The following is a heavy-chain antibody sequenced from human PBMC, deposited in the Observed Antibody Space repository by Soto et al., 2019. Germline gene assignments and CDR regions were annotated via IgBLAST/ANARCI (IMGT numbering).Heavy chain of an antibody. Sequence: GASVKVSCKASGYTFPSYGISWVRQAPGQGLEWMGWISAYNGNTNYAQKLQGRVTMTTDTSTSTAYMELRSLRSDDTAVYYCARVSFIYCSGGSCHYRWFDPWGQGTLVTVSS. D-gene: IGHD2-15*01. CDR2: ISAYNGNT. V-gene: IGHV1-18*01. J-gene: IGHJ5*02. CDR1: GYTFPSYG. CDR3: ARVSFIYCSGGSCHYRWFDP.